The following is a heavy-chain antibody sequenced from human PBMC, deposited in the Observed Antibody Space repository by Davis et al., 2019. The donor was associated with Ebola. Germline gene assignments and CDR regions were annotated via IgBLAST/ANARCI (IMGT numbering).Heavy chain of an antibody. CDR1: GFTFSTYW. CDR2: IKQDGSEK. Sequence: GGSLRLSCVASGFTFSTYWMSWVRQVPGKGLEWVANIKQDGSEKQYVDSVKGRFTISRDNAKNSLYLKMNTLRAEDTALYHCATPARGLQLPETSWGQGTLVTVSS. D-gene: IGHD1-1*01. CDR3: ATPARGLQLPETS. J-gene: IGHJ5*02. V-gene: IGHV3-7*01.